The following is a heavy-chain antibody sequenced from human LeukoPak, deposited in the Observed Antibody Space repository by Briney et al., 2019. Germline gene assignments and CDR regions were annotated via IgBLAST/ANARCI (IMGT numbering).Heavy chain of an antibody. Sequence: ASVTVSFKASGGTFINYAISWVRQAPGQGREWMGRIIPILGIANYAQKFQGRVTITADKSTSTAYMELSSLRSEDTAVYYCARAPEVRGAGDYYYGMDVWGQGTTVTVSS. D-gene: IGHD3-10*01. J-gene: IGHJ6*02. CDR1: GGTFINYA. CDR2: IIPILGIA. CDR3: ARAPEVRGAGDYYYGMDV. V-gene: IGHV1-69*04.